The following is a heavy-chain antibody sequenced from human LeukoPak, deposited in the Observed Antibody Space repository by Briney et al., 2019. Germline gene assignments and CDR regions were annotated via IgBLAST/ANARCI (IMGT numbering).Heavy chain of an antibody. CDR3: AREAGGPDY. CDR1: GFXFGSYS. J-gene: IGHJ4*02. Sequence: LRLSXXASGFXFGSYSMHWVRQAPGKGLEWVAVISYDGSNKYYADSVKGRFTISRDNSKNTLYFQMNSLRSEDTAVYYCAREAGGPDYWGQGTLVTVSS. CDR2: ISYDGSNK. D-gene: IGHD1-14*01. V-gene: IGHV3-30-3*01.